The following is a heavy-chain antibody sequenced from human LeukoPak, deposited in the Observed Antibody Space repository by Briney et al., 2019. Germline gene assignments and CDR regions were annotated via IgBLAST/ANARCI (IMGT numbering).Heavy chain of an antibody. D-gene: IGHD3-22*01. J-gene: IGHJ4*02. CDR1: GYSFTRYW. CDR2: IYPGDSDT. V-gene: IGHV5-51*01. Sequence: GEALKISCKGSGYSFTRYWIGWVRQMPGKGLEGIGIIYPGDSDTRYSPSFQGQVTISADQSISTAYLQWSSLKASDTAMYYCARRGDSSGLIDYWGQGTLVTVSS. CDR3: ARRGDSSGLIDY.